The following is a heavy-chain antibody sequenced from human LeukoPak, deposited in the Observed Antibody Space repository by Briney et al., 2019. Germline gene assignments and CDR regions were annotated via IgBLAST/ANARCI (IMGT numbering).Heavy chain of an antibody. J-gene: IGHJ4*02. V-gene: IGHV3-30*18. CDR3: AKENTVTTGFDY. CDR2: TSYDGSNK. CDR1: GFTFSSYG. D-gene: IGHD4-17*01. Sequence: GGSPRLSCAASGFTFSSYGMHWVRQAPGKGLEWVAVTSYDGSNKYYADSVKGRFTISRDNSKNTLYLQMNSLRAEDTAVYYCAKENTVTTGFDYWGQGTLVAVSS.